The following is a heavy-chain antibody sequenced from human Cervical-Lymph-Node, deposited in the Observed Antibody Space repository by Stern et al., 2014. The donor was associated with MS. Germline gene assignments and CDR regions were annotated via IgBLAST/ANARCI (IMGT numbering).Heavy chain of an antibody. J-gene: IGHJ1*01. D-gene: IGHD6-13*01. V-gene: IGHV4-39*01. CDR2: IYYSGST. Sequence: QVQLQESGPGLVKPSETLSLTCTVSGGSISSSSYYWGWIRQPPGKGLEWIGSIYYSGSTYYNPSLKSRVTISVDTSTNQFSLKLSSVTAADTAVYYCARHRAYSSSWYSHHEYFQHWGQGTLVTVSS. CDR1: GGSISSSSYY. CDR3: ARHRAYSSSWYSHHEYFQH.